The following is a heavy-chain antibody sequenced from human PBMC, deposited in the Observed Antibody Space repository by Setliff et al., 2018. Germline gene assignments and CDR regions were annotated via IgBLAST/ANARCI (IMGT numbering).Heavy chain of an antibody. J-gene: IGHJ6*03. V-gene: IGHV3-48*01. CDR2: ISTSSSTI. CDR1: GFTFSSHG. D-gene: IGHD2-8*02. Sequence: SGGSLRLSCVASGFTFSSHGMTWVRLAPGKGLEWISYISTSSSTIYYADSVKGRFTISRDNANHTLYLQMNSLRAEDTAVYFRTRVWSMVSDSYYFYMDVWGKGTTVTVSS. CDR3: TRVWSMVSDSYYFYMDV.